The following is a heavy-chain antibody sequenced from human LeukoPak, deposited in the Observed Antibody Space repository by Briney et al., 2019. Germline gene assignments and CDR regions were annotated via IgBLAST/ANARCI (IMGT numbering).Heavy chain of an antibody. CDR2: ISSSSSYI. CDR1: GFTFSDYY. Sequence: GGSLRLSCAASGFTFSDYYMSWIRQAPGKGLEWVSSISSSSSYIYYADSVKGRFTISRDNAKNSLYLQMNSLRAEDTAVYYCARDPSGYYDFWSGYSGVNWFDPWGQGTLVTVSS. CDR3: ARDPSGYYDFWSGYSGVNWFDP. V-gene: IGHV3-11*06. D-gene: IGHD3-3*01. J-gene: IGHJ5*02.